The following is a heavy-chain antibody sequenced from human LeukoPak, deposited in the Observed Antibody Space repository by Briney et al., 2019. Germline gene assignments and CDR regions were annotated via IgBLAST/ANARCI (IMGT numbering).Heavy chain of an antibody. CDR1: GGTFSSYA. CDR3: ARDGGGYCSSTSCYGAFDI. Sequence: SVKVSCKASGGTFSSYAISWVRQAPGQGLEWMGGIIPIFGTANYAQKFQGRVTITTDESTSTAYMELSSLRSEDTAVYYCARDGGGYCSSTSCYGAFDIWGQGTMVTVSS. J-gene: IGHJ3*02. V-gene: IGHV1-69*05. D-gene: IGHD2-2*01. CDR2: IIPIFGTA.